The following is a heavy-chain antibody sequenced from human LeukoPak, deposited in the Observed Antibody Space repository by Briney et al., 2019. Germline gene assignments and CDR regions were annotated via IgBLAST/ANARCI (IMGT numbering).Heavy chain of an antibody. CDR1: GFTFSTYE. V-gene: IGHV3-48*03. Sequence: GGSLRLSCAASGFTFSTYETNWVRQAPGKGLEWLSHISTSGSSIHYADSVKGRFTISRDNDKNSLYLQMNSQRVEDTAVYYCARDATTELGTVYMDVWDKGTTVTISS. D-gene: IGHD4-17*01. CDR2: ISTSGSSI. J-gene: IGHJ6*03. CDR3: ARDATTELGTVYMDV.